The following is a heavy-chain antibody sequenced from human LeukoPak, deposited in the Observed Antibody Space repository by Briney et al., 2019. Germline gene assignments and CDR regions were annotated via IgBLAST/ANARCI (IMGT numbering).Heavy chain of an antibody. J-gene: IGHJ4*02. CDR2: IYHSGST. D-gene: IGHD3-22*01. Sequence: SETLSLTCVVSGGSISSGNWWSWVRQPPGKGLEWIGEIYHSGSTNYNPSLKSRVTISVDTSKNQFSLKLSSVTAADTAVYYCARGDSSGVNFDYWGQGTLVTVSS. CDR1: GGSISSGNW. V-gene: IGHV4-4*02. CDR3: ARGDSSGVNFDY.